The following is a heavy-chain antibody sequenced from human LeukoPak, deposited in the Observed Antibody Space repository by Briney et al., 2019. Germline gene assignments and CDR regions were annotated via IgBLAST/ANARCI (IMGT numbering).Heavy chain of an antibody. V-gene: IGHV3-23*01. CDR2: ISGSGGST. CDR1: GFTFSSYG. CDR3: ARESRRVGEGDFDY. Sequence: GSLRLSCAASGFTFSSYGMSWVRQAPGKGLEWVSAISGSGGSTYYADSVKGRFTISRDNSKNTLYLQMNSLRAEDTAVYYCARESRRVGEGDFDYWGQGTLVTVSS. D-gene: IGHD1-26*01. J-gene: IGHJ4*02.